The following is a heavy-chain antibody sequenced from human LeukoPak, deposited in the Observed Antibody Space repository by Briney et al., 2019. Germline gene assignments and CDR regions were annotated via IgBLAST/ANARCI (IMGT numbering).Heavy chain of an antibody. CDR1: GYTFTSYY. CDR3: ARVNYGDYGVGY. J-gene: IGHJ4*02. V-gene: IGHV1-46*01. Sequence: GASVKVSCKASGYTFTSYYMHWARQAPGQGLEWMGIINPSGGSTSYAQKFQGRVTMTRDTSTSTVYMELSSLRSEDTAVYYCARVNYGDYGVGYWGQGTLVTVSS. CDR2: INPSGGST. D-gene: IGHD4-17*01.